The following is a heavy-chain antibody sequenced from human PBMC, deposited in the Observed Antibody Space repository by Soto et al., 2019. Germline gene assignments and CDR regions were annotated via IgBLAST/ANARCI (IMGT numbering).Heavy chain of an antibody. CDR1: GFTVSSNY. J-gene: IGHJ3*02. Sequence: EVQLVETGGGLIQPGGSLRLSCAASGFTVSSNYMSWVRQAPGKGLEWVSVIYSGGSTYYADSVKGRVTISRDKSKNMLDLQMNSLRAEDTAVYYCAREKQITICGAVGQGAFDIWGQGTMVTVSS. D-gene: IGHD3-3*01. CDR2: IYSGGST. CDR3: AREKQITICGAVGQGAFDI. V-gene: IGHV3-53*02.